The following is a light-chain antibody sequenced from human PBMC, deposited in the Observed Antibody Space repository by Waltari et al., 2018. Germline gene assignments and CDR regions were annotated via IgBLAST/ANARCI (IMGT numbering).Light chain of an antibody. CDR2: KAS. CDR1: QRIMSW. V-gene: IGKV1-5*03. Sequence: DVQMTQSPSTLSASVGDTVSITFRASQRIMSWLAWYQQKEGKAPKVLNSKASTLESGVPSRFSGSESGTEFTLTISNLQPDDFATYYCQQYNTDYTFGQGTILEIK. J-gene: IGKJ2*01. CDR3: QQYNTDYT.